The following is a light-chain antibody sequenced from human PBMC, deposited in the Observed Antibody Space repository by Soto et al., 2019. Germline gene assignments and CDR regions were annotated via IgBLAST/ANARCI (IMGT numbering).Light chain of an antibody. J-gene: IGKJ1*01. V-gene: IGKV4-1*01. CDR1: QSVLYSSNNKNY. CDR2: WAS. Sequence: DIVMTQSPDSLAVSLGERATINCKSSQSVLYSSNNKNYLAWYQQKPGQPPKLLIDWASARESGVPDRFSGTGSGTDFTLTSSSLQAEDVAVYSCQQYYRTPQTFGQGTKVEIK. CDR3: QQYYRTPQT.